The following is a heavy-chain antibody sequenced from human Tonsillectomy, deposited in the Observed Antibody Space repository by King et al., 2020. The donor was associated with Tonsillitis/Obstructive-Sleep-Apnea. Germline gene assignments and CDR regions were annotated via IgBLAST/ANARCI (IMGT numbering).Heavy chain of an antibody. CDR1: GVTLSNYS. J-gene: IGHJ6*03. Sequence: VQLVESGGGVLPPGGSLRLSCAASGVTLSNYSMNWVRQAPGNVLEWVSYIRNSGSTIYYADSVKGRFTISRDNAKNSLYLQMNSLRDEDTAVYYCASPSYSGDHYYYMDVWGKGTTVIVSS. CDR3: ASPSYSGDHYYYMDV. CDR2: IRNSGSTI. D-gene: IGHD1-26*01. V-gene: IGHV3-48*02.